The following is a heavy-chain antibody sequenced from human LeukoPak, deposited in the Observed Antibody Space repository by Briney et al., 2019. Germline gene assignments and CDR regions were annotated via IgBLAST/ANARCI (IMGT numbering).Heavy chain of an antibody. J-gene: IGHJ4*02. CDR2: ISYDGSNK. V-gene: IGHV3-30-3*01. Sequence: GGSLRLSCAASGFTFSSYVMHWVRQAPGKGLEWVAVISYDGSNKYYADSVKGRFTISRDNSKNTLYLQMNSLRAEDTAVYYCAKEIGVAAAGDPHDYWGQGTLVTVSS. CDR3: AKEIGVAAAGDPHDY. CDR1: GFTFSSYV. D-gene: IGHD6-13*01.